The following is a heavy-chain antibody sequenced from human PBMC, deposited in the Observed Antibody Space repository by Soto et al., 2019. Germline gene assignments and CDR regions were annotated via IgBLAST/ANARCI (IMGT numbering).Heavy chain of an antibody. CDR2: INHSGST. D-gene: IGHD4-17*01. CDR3: ARGTTVVTHY. CDR1: GGSFSGYY. V-gene: IGHV4-34*01. J-gene: IGHJ4*02. Sequence: SETLSLTCAVYGGSFSGYYWSWIRQPPGKGLEWIGEINHSGSTNYNPSLKSRVTISVDTSKNQFSLKLSSVTAADTAVYYCARGTTVVTHYWGQGTLVTVSS.